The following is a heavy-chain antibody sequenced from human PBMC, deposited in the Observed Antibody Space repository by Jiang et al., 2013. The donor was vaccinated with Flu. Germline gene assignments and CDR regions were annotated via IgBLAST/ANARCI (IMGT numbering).Heavy chain of an antibody. CDR1: GGSISSSNW. D-gene: IGHD6-13*01. CDR2: IYHSGST. V-gene: IGHV4-4*02. Sequence: GPGLVKPSGTLSLTCAVSGGSISSSNWWSWVRQPPGKGLEWIGEIYHSGSTNYNPSLKSRVTISVDKSKNRFSLKLSSVTAADTAVYYCARSDDISPGPGSSWPSGFHGDFDYWGQGTLVTVSS. J-gene: IGHJ4*02. CDR3: ARSDDISPGPGSSWPSGFHGDFDY.